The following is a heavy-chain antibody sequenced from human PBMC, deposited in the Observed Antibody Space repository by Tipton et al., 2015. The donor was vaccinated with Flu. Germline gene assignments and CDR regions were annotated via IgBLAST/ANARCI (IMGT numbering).Heavy chain of an antibody. CDR1: GFAIRNGYY. CDR2: IHYSGSP. V-gene: IGHV4-38-2*01. CDR3: ARGGSSSSWYYFAS. J-gene: IGHJ4*02. Sequence: TLSLTCAVSGFAIRNGYYWGWIRQPPGKGLEWIGNIHYSGSPHYNPSLKSRVTISVDTSKNQFSLRLNSVTAADTAVYYCARGGSSSSWYYFASWGQGTLVTVSS. D-gene: IGHD6-13*01.